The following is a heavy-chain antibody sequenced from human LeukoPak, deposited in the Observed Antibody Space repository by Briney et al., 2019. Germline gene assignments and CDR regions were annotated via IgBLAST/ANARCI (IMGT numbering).Heavy chain of an antibody. D-gene: IGHD2-8*01. J-gene: IGHJ4*02. CDR1: GGSFSGYY. V-gene: IGHV4-34*01. CDR2: INHSGST. CDR3: ARGYCTNGVCSSDYFDY. Sequence: KTSETLSLTCAVYGGSFSGYYWSWIRQPPGKGLEWIGEINHSGSTNYNPSLKSRVTISVDTSKNQFSLKLSSVTAADTAVYYCARGYCTNGVCSSDYFDYWGQGTLVTVSS.